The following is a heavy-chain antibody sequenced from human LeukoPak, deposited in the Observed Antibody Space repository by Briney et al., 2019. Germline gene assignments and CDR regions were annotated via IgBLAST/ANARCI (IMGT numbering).Heavy chain of an antibody. Sequence: PGGSLRLYCAASGFTFSSYAMSWVRQAPGKGLEWVSGISGSGDNTYYADSVKGRFTISRDNSKNTLYVQVNSLGTEDTAAYYCAKGSYYDSSGSFYFDYWGQGTLVTVS. CDR2: ISGSGDNT. CDR3: AKGSYYDSSGSFYFDY. J-gene: IGHJ4*02. V-gene: IGHV3-23*01. CDR1: GFTFSSYA. D-gene: IGHD3-22*01.